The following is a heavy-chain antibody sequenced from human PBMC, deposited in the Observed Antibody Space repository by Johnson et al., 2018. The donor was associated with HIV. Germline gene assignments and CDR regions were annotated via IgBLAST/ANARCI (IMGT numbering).Heavy chain of an antibody. Sequence: EKLVESGGGLVQPGGSLRLSCAASGFSFSSFSMHWVRQAPGKGLEYVSTTSSNGDRTYYANSVKGRFIISRDNSENTLYLQMGSLRAEDMAVYYCARGGYYYDGDGAFDFWGQGTIVTVSS. CDR1: GFSFSSFS. CDR2: TSSNGDRT. CDR3: ARGGYYYDGDGAFDF. V-gene: IGHV3-64*01. D-gene: IGHD3-22*01. J-gene: IGHJ3*01.